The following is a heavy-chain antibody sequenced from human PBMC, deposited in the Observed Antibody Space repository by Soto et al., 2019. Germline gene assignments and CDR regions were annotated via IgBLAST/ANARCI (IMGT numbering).Heavy chain of an antibody. CDR3: ARGRGIAVARRWFDP. V-gene: IGHV4-34*01. D-gene: IGHD6-19*01. J-gene: IGHJ5*02. Sequence: QVQLQQWGAGLLKPSETLSLTRAVYGGSFSGYYWSWIRQPPGKGLEWIGEINHSGSTNYNPSLKSRVTISVDTSKNQFSLKLSSVTAADTAVYYCARGRGIAVARRWFDPWGQGTLVTVSS. CDR2: INHSGST. CDR1: GGSFSGYY.